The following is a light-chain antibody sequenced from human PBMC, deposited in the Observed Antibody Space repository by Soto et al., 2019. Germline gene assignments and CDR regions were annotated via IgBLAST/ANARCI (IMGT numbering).Light chain of an antibody. Sequence: QSVLTQPPSVSGAPGQSSTLSCTGSSSNIGAGYDVHWYQQRPGTAPKLLISGNSNRPSGVPDRFSGSKSGTSASLAITGLQADDEADYYCQSYASSLRGVVFGGGTKVTVL. J-gene: IGLJ2*01. V-gene: IGLV1-40*01. CDR3: QSYASSLRGVV. CDR1: SSNIGAGYD. CDR2: GNS.